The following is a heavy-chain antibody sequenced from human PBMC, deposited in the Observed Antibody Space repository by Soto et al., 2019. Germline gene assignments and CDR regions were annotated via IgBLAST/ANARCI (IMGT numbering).Heavy chain of an antibody. CDR1: GYTFTSYY. D-gene: IGHD3-9*01. CDR3: ARGAPITIFLFFYGMDV. Sequence: AASVKVSCKASGYTFTSYYMHWVRQAPGQGLEWMGIINPSGGSTSYAQKFQGRVTMTRDTSTSTVYMELSSLRSEDTAVYYCARGAPITIFLFFYGMDVWGQGTTVTVSS. V-gene: IGHV1-46*01. CDR2: INPSGGST. J-gene: IGHJ6*02.